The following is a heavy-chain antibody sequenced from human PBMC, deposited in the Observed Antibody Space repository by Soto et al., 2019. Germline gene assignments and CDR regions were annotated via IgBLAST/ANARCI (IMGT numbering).Heavy chain of an antibody. J-gene: IGHJ4*02. D-gene: IGHD2-15*01. Sequence: EVQLLGSGGGLVLPGGSLRLSCAASGFTFNNYAMNWVRQAPGKGLEWVSEISGSGDSTFFTDSVKGRFTISRDNSKNTLYLQMNSLRAEDTAMYYCAKRDRQVSATPFFDHWGPGTLVSVSS. CDR2: ISGSGDST. CDR3: AKRDRQVSATPFFDH. V-gene: IGHV3-23*01. CDR1: GFTFNNYA.